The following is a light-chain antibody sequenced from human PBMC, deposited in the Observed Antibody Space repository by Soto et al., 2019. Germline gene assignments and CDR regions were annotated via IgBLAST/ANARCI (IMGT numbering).Light chain of an antibody. CDR1: QNIRTY. V-gene: IGKV1-39*01. CDR2: AAS. J-gene: IGKJ1*01. CDR3: QQTYSNPRT. Sequence: DIQMTQSPSSLSASVGDRVTITCRASQNIRTYLNWYQQKPGKAPKFLIYAASTLQSGVPSRFSGSGSGTDFTLTISSLQPADFATYYCQQTYSNPRTFGQGTKVEIK.